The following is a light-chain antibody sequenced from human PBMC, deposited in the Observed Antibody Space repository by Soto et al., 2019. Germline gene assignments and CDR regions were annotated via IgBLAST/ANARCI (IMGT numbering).Light chain of an antibody. CDR2: KAS. CDR3: QQYGSSPGT. Sequence: DIQMTQSPSTLSGSVGDRVTITCRASQTISSWLAWYQQKPGKAPKLLIYKASTLESGVPSRFSGSGSGTDFTLTISRLEPEDFAVYYCQQYGSSPGTCGPGTRWIS. J-gene: IGKJ1*01. CDR1: QTISSW. V-gene: IGKV1-5*03.